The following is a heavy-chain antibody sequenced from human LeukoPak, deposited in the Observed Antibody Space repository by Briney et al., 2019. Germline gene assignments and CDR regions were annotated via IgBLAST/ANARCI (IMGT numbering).Heavy chain of an antibody. CDR3: ARFPSLLPFDY. J-gene: IGHJ4*02. CDR2: INSNKGDT. Sequence: GSVKVSCKASGYTFTGYYMHWVRQAPEKGLEWMGWINSNKGDTNSAPKLQGRITMTRDTSISTAYMELSSLRYDDTAVYYCARFPSLLPFDYWGQGTLVTVFS. CDR1: GYTFTGYY. D-gene: IGHD1-26*01. V-gene: IGHV1-2*02.